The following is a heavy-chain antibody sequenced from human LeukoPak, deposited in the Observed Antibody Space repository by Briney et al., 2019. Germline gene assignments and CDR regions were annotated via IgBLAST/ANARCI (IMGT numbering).Heavy chain of an antibody. Sequence: SETLSLTCTVSGGSISSGDYYWSWIRQPPGKGLEWIGYIYYSGSTYYNPSLKSRVTISVDTSKNQFSLKLSSVTAADTAVYYCARDPGGSSGWYFDYWGQGTLVTVSS. D-gene: IGHD6-19*01. CDR2: IYYSGST. CDR3: ARDPGGSSGWYFDY. J-gene: IGHJ4*02. CDR1: GGSISSGDYY. V-gene: IGHV4-30-4*01.